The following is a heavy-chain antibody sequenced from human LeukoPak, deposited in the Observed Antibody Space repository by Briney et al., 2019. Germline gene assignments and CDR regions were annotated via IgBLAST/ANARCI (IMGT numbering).Heavy chain of an antibody. CDR1: GFTVSSTY. Sequence: GGSLRLSCAASGFTVSSTYMSWVRQAPGKGLEWVSIIYTNGITYYADSVKGRFTISRDNSKNTLYLQMNSLRAEDTALYYCAKDLLSGSYTYYFDYWGQGTLVTVSS. CDR3: AKDLLSGSYTYYFDY. CDR2: IYTNGIT. D-gene: IGHD1-26*01. J-gene: IGHJ4*02. V-gene: IGHV3-66*01.